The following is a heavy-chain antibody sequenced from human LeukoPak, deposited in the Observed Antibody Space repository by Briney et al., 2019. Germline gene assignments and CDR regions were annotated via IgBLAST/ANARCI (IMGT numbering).Heavy chain of an antibody. V-gene: IGHV1-46*01. CDR2: INPSGGST. Sequence: GASVKVSCKAPGDVFTSYGISWVRHAPGQGLEWMGIINPSGGSTSYAQKFQGRVTLTTDTSTSTAYMELSSLRSDDTAVYYCARDDNYGIFVNVDYWGQGTLVTVSS. J-gene: IGHJ4*02. D-gene: IGHD4-11*01. CDR1: GDVFTSYG. CDR3: ARDDNYGIFVNVDY.